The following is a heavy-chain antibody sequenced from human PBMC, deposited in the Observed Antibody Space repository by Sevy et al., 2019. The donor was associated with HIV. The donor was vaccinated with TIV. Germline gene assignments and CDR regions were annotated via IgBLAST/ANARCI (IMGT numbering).Heavy chain of an antibody. V-gene: IGHV3-30*04. CDR3: ARLPPERAFDI. J-gene: IGHJ3*02. CDR1: GFIFSSYA. Sequence: GGSLRLSCAASGFIFSSYAMHWVRQTPVKGLEWVAVISYDGIDKAYADSVKGRFSISRDNSKNMVYLQMNTLRPEDRAVYYCARLPPERAFDIWGQGTTVTVSS. CDR2: ISYDGIDK.